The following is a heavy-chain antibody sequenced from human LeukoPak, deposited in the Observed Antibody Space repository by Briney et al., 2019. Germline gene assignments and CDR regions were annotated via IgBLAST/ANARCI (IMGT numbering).Heavy chain of an antibody. D-gene: IGHD6-19*01. Sequence: ASVKVSCKASGYTFTGFYMHWVRPAPGQGLEWMGRINPNTGGSNYAQNFQGRVTMTRDTSLSTAYMELSRLKSDDTAVYYCAREVGYSSSYYGRFDPWGQGTLVTVSS. J-gene: IGHJ5*02. CDR1: GYTFTGFY. CDR3: AREVGYSSSYYGRFDP. V-gene: IGHV1-2*06. CDR2: INPNTGGS.